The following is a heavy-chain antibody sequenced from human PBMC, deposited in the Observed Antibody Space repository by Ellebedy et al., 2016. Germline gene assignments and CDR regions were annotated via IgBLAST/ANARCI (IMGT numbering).Heavy chain of an antibody. CDR2: IYYSGST. CDR1: GGSISSYY. J-gene: IGHJ4*02. D-gene: IGHD3-22*01. Sequence: SETLSLTXTVSGGSISSYYWSWIRQPPGKGLEWIGYIYYSGSTNYNPSLKSRVTISVDTSKNQFSLKLSSVTAADTAVYYCARGDSSGYYYGGNYFDYWGQGTLVTVSS. V-gene: IGHV4-59*13. CDR3: ARGDSSGYYYGGNYFDY.